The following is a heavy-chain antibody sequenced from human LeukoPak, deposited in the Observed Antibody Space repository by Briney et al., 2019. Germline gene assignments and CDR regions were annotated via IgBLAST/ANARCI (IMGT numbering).Heavy chain of an antibody. D-gene: IGHD4-17*01. CDR3: VASYGDYVLDY. CDR1: GGSFSGYY. CDR2: INHSGST. J-gene: IGHJ4*02. V-gene: IGHV4-34*01. Sequence: SETLSLTCAVYGGSFSGYYWSWIRQPPGKGLEWIGEINHSGSTNYNPSLKSRVAISVDTSKNQFALKLSSVTAADTAVYYCVASYGDYVLDYWGQGALVIVSS.